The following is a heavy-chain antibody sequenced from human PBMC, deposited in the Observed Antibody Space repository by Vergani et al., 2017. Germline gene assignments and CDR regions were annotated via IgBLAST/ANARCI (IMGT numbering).Heavy chain of an antibody. J-gene: IGHJ5*02. CDR1: GFTFSSYA. CDR3: AKLPYSSGLYNWFDP. D-gene: IGHD6-19*01. CDR2: ISGSGGST. V-gene: IGHV3-23*01. Sequence: EVQLLESGGGLVQPGGSLRLSCAASGFTFSSYAMSWVRKAPGKGLEWVSAISGSGGSTYYADSVKGRFTISRDNSKNTLYLQMNSLRAEDTAVYYCAKLPYSSGLYNWFDPWGQGTLVTVSS.